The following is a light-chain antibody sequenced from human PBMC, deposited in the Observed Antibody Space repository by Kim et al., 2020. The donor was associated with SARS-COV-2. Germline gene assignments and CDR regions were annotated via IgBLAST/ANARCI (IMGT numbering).Light chain of an antibody. CDR1: SNNVGNQG. V-gene: IGLV10-54*01. J-gene: IGLJ3*02. CDR3: SAWDRSLNACV. CDR2: RKN. Sequence: QAGLTQPPSVSKALRQTATLTCTGDSNNVGNQGAAWLQQHQGQPPKLLSYRKNNRPSGISERLSASRSGNTASLTITGLQPDDEADYYCSAWDRSLNACVFGGGTQLTVL.